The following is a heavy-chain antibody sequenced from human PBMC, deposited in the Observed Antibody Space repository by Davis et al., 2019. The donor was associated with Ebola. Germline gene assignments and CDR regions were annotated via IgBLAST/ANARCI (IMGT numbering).Heavy chain of an antibody. J-gene: IGHJ4*02. D-gene: IGHD1-26*01. Sequence: AASVKVSCKASGYTFTSYGISWVRQAPGQGLEWMGWISAYNGNTNYAQKLQGRITMTRNISISTAYMELSSLRSEDTAVYYCARRVGARSGFDYWGQGSLVTVSS. CDR2: ISAYNGNT. CDR3: ARRVGARSGFDY. CDR1: GYTFTSYG. V-gene: IGHV1-18*01.